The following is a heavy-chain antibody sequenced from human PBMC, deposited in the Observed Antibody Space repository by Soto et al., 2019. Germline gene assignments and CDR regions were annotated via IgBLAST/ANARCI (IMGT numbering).Heavy chain of an antibody. D-gene: IGHD3-22*01. J-gene: IGHJ3*02. Sequence: GSLRLSCAASGFTFSSYSMNWVRQAPGKGLEWVSSISSSSSYIYYADSVKGRFTISRDNAKNSLYLQMNSLRAEDTAVYYCAREMTSRYYYDSSGPDDAFDIWGQGTMVTVSS. CDR3: AREMTSRYYYDSSGPDDAFDI. CDR2: ISSSSSYI. CDR1: GFTFSSYS. V-gene: IGHV3-21*01.